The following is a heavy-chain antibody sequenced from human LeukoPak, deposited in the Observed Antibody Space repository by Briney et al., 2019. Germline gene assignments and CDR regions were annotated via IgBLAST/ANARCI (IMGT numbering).Heavy chain of an antibody. CDR2: ISAYNGNT. V-gene: IGHV1-18*01. J-gene: IGHJ5*02. Sequence: ASVKVSCKASGYTFTSYGISWVRQAPGQGLEWMGWISAYNGNTNYAQKLQGRVTMTTDTSTSTAYMELRSLRSDDTAVYYCARFLRGAAAKNWFDPWGQGTLVTVSS. D-gene: IGHD6-13*01. CDR1: GYTFTSYG. CDR3: ARFLRGAAAKNWFDP.